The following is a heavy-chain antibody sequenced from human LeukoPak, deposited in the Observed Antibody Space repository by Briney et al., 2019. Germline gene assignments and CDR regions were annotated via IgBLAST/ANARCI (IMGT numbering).Heavy chain of an antibody. CDR1: GFTFSSYA. D-gene: IGHD3-22*01. Sequence: GGSLRLSCAASGFTFSSYAMSWVRQAPGKGLEWVSAISGSGGSTYYADSVKGRFTISRDNSKNTLYLQMNSLRAEATAVYYCSMPAPYYYDSSYFDYWGQGTLVTVSS. CDR3: SMPAPYYYDSSYFDY. CDR2: ISGSGGST. V-gene: IGHV3-23*01. J-gene: IGHJ4*02.